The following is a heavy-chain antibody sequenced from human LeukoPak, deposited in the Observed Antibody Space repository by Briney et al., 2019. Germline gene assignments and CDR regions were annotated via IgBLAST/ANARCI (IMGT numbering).Heavy chain of an antibody. J-gene: IGHJ2*01. V-gene: IGHV4-38-2*02. CDR1: GYSINSGYH. CDR2: MHHTGST. D-gene: IGHD6-13*01. Sequence: SETLSLTCSVSGYSINSGYHWGWIRQPPGKGLEWIAIMHHTGSTHYNPSLQSRVTISVDTSKNQFSLKLSSVTAADTAVYYCARVYYSSSYDYWYFDLWGRGTLVTVSS. CDR3: ARVYYSSSYDYWYFDL.